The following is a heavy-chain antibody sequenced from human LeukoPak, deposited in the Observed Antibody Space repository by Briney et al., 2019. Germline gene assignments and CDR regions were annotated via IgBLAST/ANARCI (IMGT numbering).Heavy chain of an antibody. Sequence: GGSLRLSCAASGFTFSSYAMHWVRQAPGKGLEWVAVISYDGSNKYYADSVKGRFTISRDNSKNTLYLQMNSLRAEDTAVYYCARASMVSYYYYYMGVWGKGTTVTVSS. J-gene: IGHJ6*03. D-gene: IGHD3-10*01. CDR1: GFTFSSYA. V-gene: IGHV3-30*04. CDR2: ISYDGSNK. CDR3: ARASMVSYYYYYMGV.